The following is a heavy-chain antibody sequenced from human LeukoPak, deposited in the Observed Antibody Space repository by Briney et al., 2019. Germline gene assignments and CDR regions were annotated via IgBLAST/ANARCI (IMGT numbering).Heavy chain of an antibody. J-gene: IGHJ3*02. CDR3: ARMVGATRCDI. CDR1: GGSVSNYY. V-gene: IGHV4-4*07. D-gene: IGHD1-26*01. Sequence: SETLSLTCTVSGGSVSNYYWSWIRQPAGKGLEWIGRIHTSGSTNYDPSLKSRVTMSEDTSKSQFSLKLSSVTAADTAVYYCARMVGATRCDIWGQGTMVTVSS. CDR2: IHTSGST.